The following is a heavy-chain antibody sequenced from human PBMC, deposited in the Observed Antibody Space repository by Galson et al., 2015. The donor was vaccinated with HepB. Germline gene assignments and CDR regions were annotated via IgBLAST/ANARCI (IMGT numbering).Heavy chain of an antibody. CDR1: GFTFSDWG. J-gene: IGHJ4*02. CDR2: ISPDGNLK. Sequence: SLRLSCAATGFTFSDWGVHWVRQAPGKGLEWMAVISPDGNLKFYADSVKGRFTISRDNSENTVFLQMNSLRAEDTALYYCANSITMMGLVILDYWGQGTLITVSS. CDR3: ANSITMMGLVILDY. D-gene: IGHD3-22*01. V-gene: IGHV3-30*18.